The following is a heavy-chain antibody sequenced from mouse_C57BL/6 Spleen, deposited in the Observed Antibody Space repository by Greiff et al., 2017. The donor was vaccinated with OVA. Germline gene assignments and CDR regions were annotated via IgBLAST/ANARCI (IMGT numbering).Heavy chain of an antibody. Sequence: VQLQQSGAELVKPGASVKLSCKASGYTFTEYTIHWVKQRSGQGLEWIGWFYPGSGSIKYNEKFKDKATLTADKSSSTVYMELSRLTSEDTAVYFCARHEDYYDYGYYAMDYWGQGTSVTVSS. CDR2: FYPGSGSI. CDR3: ARHEDYYDYGYYAMDY. D-gene: IGHD2-4*01. CDR1: GYTFTEYT. V-gene: IGHV1-62-2*01. J-gene: IGHJ4*01.